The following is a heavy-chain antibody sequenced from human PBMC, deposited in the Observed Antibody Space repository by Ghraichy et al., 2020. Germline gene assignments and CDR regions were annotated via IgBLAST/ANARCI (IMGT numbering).Heavy chain of an antibody. CDR2: ISYDGSNK. CDR1: GFTFSSYA. Sequence: LSCAASGFTFSSYAMHWVRQAPGKGLEWVAVISYDGSNKYYADSVKGRFTISRDNSKNTLYLQMNSLRAEDTAVYYCAGGVTTVTPGSWYFDLWGRGTLVTVSS. V-gene: IGHV3-30*04. D-gene: IGHD4-17*01. J-gene: IGHJ2*01. CDR3: AGGVTTVTPGSWYFDL.